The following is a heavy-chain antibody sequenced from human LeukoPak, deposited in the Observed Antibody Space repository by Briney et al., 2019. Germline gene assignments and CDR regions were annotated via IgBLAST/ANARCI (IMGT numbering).Heavy chain of an antibody. CDR3: ARSRFYFDY. Sequence: GSLRLSCAASGFTFSTYWMGWVRQAPGKGLEWVAKIKPDGSEKDHVDSVKGRFTISRDNAKNSLYLQLNSLRAEDTAVYYSARSRFYFDYWGQGTLVTVSS. V-gene: IGHV3-7*01. CDR1: GFTFSTYW. CDR2: IKPDGSEK. J-gene: IGHJ4*02.